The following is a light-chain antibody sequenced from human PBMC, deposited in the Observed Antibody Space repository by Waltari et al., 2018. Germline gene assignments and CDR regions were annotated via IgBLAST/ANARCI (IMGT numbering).Light chain of an antibody. Sequence: EIVLTHSPGTLSLSPGERATLSCRASQSVSSSYLAWYQQKPGQAPRLLIYGASSRATGIPDRFSGSGSGTDFTLTISRLEPEDFAVYYCQQYGSSPGTFGQGTKVEIK. CDR2: GAS. J-gene: IGKJ1*01. CDR3: QQYGSSPGT. V-gene: IGKV3-20*01. CDR1: QSVSSSY.